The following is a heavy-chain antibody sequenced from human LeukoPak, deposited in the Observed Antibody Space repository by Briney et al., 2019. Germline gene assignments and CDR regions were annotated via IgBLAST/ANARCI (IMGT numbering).Heavy chain of an antibody. CDR2: ISGSGGNT. CDR1: GFTFSSYA. CDR3: AKEPGEGAGSYYNY. V-gene: IGHV3-23*01. J-gene: IGHJ4*02. Sequence: TGGSLRLSCAASGFTFSSYAMSWVRQAPGKGLVWVSGISGSGGNTYYADSVKGRITISRDNSKNTLYLQMNSLRAEDTAVYYCAKEPGEGAGSYYNYWGQGTLVTVSS. D-gene: IGHD3-10*01.